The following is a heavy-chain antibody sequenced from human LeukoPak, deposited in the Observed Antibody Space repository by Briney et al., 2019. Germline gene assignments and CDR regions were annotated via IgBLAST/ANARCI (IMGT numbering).Heavy chain of an antibody. Sequence: PGGSLRLSCAVSGFTFRDHWMHWVRQAPVKGLVWVSGINVDGSDRRYADSVKGRFTISRDNAKNTMYLQMNSLRAEDTAVYYCARDPEWPPTPPIDGFDIWGQGTMVTVSS. D-gene: IGHD2-15*01. CDR2: INVDGSDR. J-gene: IGHJ3*02. CDR3: ARDPEWPPTPPIDGFDI. V-gene: IGHV3-74*01. CDR1: GFTFRDHW.